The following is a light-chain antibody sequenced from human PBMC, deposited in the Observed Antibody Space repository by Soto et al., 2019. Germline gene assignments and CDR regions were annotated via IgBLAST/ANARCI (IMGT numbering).Light chain of an antibody. CDR1: QSVSSSS. CDR3: QQYGGSPRT. CDR2: DAS. V-gene: IGKV3-20*01. Sequence: LTHTPRYTSLSPGERATRSCRASQSVSSSSLAWYQQKRGQAPRLLIHDASSRATGIPDRFSGSGSGTDFTLTISRLEPEDFAVYYCQQYGGSPRTFGQGTKVDIK. J-gene: IGKJ1*01.